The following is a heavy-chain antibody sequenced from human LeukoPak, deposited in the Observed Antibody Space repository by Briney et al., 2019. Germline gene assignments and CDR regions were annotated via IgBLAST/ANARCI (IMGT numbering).Heavy chain of an antibody. J-gene: IGHJ4*02. CDR3: ARGGQKSSSYRYYFDY. Sequence: PGGSLRLSCAASGFTFSSYSMNWVRQALGKGLEWVSSISSSSYIYYAASVNGRFTISRDNTNTSLYLQMNRLRDENTAVYYCARGGQKSSSYRYYFDYWGQGTLVTVAS. CDR1: GFTFSSYS. V-gene: IGHV3-21*01. D-gene: IGHD3-16*02. CDR2: ISSSSYI.